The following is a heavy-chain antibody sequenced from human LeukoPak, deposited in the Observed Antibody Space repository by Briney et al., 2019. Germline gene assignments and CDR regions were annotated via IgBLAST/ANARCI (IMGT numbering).Heavy chain of an antibody. CDR2: ISYDGSNK. Sequence: GGSLRLSCAASGFTFSSYWMHWVRQAPGKGLEWVAVISYDGSNKYYADSVKGRFTISRDNSKNTLYLQMNSLRAEDTAVYYCARAAGGYYYGYWGQGTLVTVSS. CDR3: ARAAGGYYYGY. J-gene: IGHJ4*02. CDR1: GFTFSSYW. D-gene: IGHD3-22*01. V-gene: IGHV3-30-3*01.